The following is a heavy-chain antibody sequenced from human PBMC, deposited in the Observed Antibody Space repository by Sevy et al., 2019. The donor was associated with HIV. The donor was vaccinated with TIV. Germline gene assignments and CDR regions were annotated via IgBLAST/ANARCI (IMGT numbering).Heavy chain of an antibody. V-gene: IGHV1-2*02. CDR2: INANSGDT. CDR1: GYTFTDYY. J-gene: IGHJ4*02. Sequence: ASVKVSCKASGYTFTDYYLHWVRQAPGQGLEWMGWINANSGDTNYAQKFQGKVNMTRDTSISTAYMELSRLRSDDTAVYYCARLPYCSGNTCYSLNYWGQGTLVTVSS. D-gene: IGHD2-15*01. CDR3: ARLPYCSGNTCYSLNY.